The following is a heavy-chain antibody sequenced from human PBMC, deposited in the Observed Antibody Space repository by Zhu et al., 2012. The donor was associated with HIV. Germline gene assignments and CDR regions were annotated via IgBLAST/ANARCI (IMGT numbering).Heavy chain of an antibody. CDR3: ARGTAAGNIYYYYMDV. V-gene: IGHV4-59*01. D-gene: IGHD6-13*01. Sequence: QVQLQESGPGLVKPSETLSPTCTVSGGSISSYYWSWIRQPPGKGLEWIGYIYYSGSTNYNPSLKSRVTISVDTSKNQFSLKLSSVTAADTAVYYCARGTAAGNIYYYYMDVRGKGTTVTVSS. J-gene: IGHJ6*03. CDR2: IYYSGST. CDR1: GGSISSYY.